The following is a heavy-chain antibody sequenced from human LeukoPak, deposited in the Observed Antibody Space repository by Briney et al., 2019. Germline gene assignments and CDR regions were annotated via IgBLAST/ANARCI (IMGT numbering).Heavy chain of an antibody. J-gene: IGHJ6*02. CDR2: ISYDGGNK. Sequence: PGGSLRLSCAASGFTFSSYAMHWVRQAPGKGLEWVAVISYDGGNKYYADSVKGRFTISRDNSKNTLYLQMNSLRAEDTAVYYCARDLRYNWNYKFSYYYGMDVWGQGTTVTVSS. CDR1: GFTFSSYA. V-gene: IGHV3-30-3*01. D-gene: IGHD1-7*01. CDR3: ARDLRYNWNYKFSYYYGMDV.